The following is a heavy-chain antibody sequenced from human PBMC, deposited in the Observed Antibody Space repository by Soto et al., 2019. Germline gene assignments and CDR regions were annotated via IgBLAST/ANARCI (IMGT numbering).Heavy chain of an antibody. CDR1: GFSLSTYHMG. V-gene: IGHV2-5*02. CDR2: IYWDDDK. Sequence: QITLKESGPTLVRPAQTLTLTCEFSGFSLSTYHMGVAWISQPPGKALEWLALIYWDDDKRYSPSLTDRLAISKDTSSNQVVLTITNIDPGDSATYFCAHAGDYDLLTFDHWGPGTLVTVSS. CDR3: AHAGDYDLLTFDH. D-gene: IGHD4-17*01. J-gene: IGHJ4*02.